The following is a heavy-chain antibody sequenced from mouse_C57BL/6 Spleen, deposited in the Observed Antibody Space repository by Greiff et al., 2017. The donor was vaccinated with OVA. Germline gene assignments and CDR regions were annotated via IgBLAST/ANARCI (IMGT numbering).Heavy chain of an antibody. CDR1: GYTFTSYW. Sequence: QVQLQQPGAELVKPGASVKLSCKASGYTFTSYWMQWVKQRPGQGLEWIGEIDPSDSYTNYNQKFKGKATLTVDTSSSTAYMQLSSLTSEDSAVYYCARSYGNFPGWYFDVWGTGTTVTVSS. D-gene: IGHD2-1*01. J-gene: IGHJ1*03. V-gene: IGHV1-50*01. CDR2: IDPSDSYT. CDR3: ARSYGNFPGWYFDV.